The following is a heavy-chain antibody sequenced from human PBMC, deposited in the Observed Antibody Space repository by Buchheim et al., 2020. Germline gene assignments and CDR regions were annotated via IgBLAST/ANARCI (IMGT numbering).Heavy chain of an antibody. V-gene: IGHV3-30*18. CDR1: GFSFSTYG. CDR2: TSDDGSNT. Sequence: QVQLVESGGGVVQPGRSLRLSCTASGFSFSTYGMHWVRQAPGKGLEWVAFTSDDGSNTYYADSVKGRFTISRDNSKKTLNLQMSSLRVEDTAVYYCAKRRREYSSSPFDYWGQGTL. J-gene: IGHJ4*02. D-gene: IGHD6-6*01. CDR3: AKRRREYSSSPFDY.